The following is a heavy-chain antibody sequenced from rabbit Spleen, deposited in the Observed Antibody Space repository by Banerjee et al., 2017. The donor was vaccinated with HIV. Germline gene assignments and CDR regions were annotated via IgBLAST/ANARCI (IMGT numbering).Heavy chain of an antibody. CDR3: ARYAGSSCYPYDFDF. D-gene: IGHD8-1*01. CDR2: IYPDYGSI. J-gene: IGHJ4*01. V-gene: IGHV1S47*01. CDR1: GFSISNDG. Sequence: QEQLVEAGGGLDTLGGSLILTCKAAGFSISNDGISWVRQAPGKGLEWIACIYPDYGSIDYASWVNGRFSISLDNAQNTVTLQLNSLTAADTATYFCARYAGSSCYPYDFDFWGPGTLVTVS.